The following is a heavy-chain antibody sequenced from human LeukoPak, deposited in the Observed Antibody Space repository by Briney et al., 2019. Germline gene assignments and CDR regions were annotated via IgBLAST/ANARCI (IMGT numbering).Heavy chain of an antibody. J-gene: IGHJ4*02. V-gene: IGHV3-66*01. CDR1: GVTVNNNY. D-gene: IGHD2-2*03. CDR3: TRDGSSSSRFGY. Sequence: GGSLRLSCAASGVTVNNNYMRWVRQAPGKVPEWVSSIYSSGDTHYADSVKGRFAISRDNSKNTLYLQMNSLTVEDTAVYYCTRDGSSSSRFGYWGQGTLVTVSA. CDR2: IYSSGDT.